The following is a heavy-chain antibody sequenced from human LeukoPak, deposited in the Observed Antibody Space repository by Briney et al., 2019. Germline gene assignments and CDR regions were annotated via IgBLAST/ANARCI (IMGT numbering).Heavy chain of an antibody. CDR2: ISYDGSNK. J-gene: IGHJ4*02. CDR3: AKAHPKWLVRGDFDY. V-gene: IGHV3-30*18. CDR1: GFTFSSYG. D-gene: IGHD6-19*01. Sequence: PGRSLRLSCAASGFTFSSYGMHWVRQAPGKGLEWVAVISYDGSNKYYADSVKGRFTISRDNSKNTLYLQMNSLRAEDTAVYYCAKAHPKWLVRGDFDYWGQGTLVTVSS.